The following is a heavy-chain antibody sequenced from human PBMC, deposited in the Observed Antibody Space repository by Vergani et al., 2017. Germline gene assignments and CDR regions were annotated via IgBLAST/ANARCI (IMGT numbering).Heavy chain of an antibody. V-gene: IGHV1-69*05. D-gene: IGHD1-26*01. CDR1: GGTFSSYA. CDR2: IIPIFGTA. Sequence: QVQLVQSGAEVKKPGSSVKVSCKASGGTFSSYAISWVRQAPGQGLEWVGGIIPIFGTANYAQKFQGRVTITTDESTSTAYMELSSLRSEDTAVYYCARAKGGSYYGDDYYGMDVWGQGTTVTVSS. CDR3: ARAKGGSYYGDDYYGMDV. J-gene: IGHJ6*02.